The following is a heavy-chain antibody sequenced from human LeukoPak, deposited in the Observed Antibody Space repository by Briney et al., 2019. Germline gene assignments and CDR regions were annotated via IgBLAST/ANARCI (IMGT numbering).Heavy chain of an antibody. CDR1: GYTFTSYD. Sequence: GTSVKVSCKASGYTFTSYDINWVRQATGQGLEWMGWMNPNSGNTGYAQKFQGRVTMTRNTSISTAYMELSSLRSEDTAVYYCARGTGAYYYDSSGYGVDYWGQGTLVTVSS. J-gene: IGHJ4*02. V-gene: IGHV1-8*01. CDR3: ARGTGAYYYDSSGYGVDY. D-gene: IGHD3-22*01. CDR2: MNPNSGNT.